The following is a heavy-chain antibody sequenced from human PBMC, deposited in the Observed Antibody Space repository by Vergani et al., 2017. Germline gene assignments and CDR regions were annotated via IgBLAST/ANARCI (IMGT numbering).Heavy chain of an antibody. CDR2: ISAYNGNT. J-gene: IGHJ4*02. V-gene: IGHV1-18*01. Sequence: QVQLVQSGAEVKKPGASVKVSCKASGYTFTSYGISWVRQAPGQGLEWMGWISAYNGNTNYAQKLPGRITMTTDTSTSTAYMELRRLRSDDTAGYYCARDGPLLRYFDWLRAPWAGEKPNWGQGTLVTVSS. CDR3: ARDGPLLRYFDWLRAPWAGEKPN. D-gene: IGHD3-9*01. CDR1: GYTFTSYG.